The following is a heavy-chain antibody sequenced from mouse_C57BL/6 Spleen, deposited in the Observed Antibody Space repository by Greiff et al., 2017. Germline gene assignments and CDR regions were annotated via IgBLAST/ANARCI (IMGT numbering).Heavy chain of an antibody. CDR3: AREGGYSYYFDY. Sequence: QVQLQQPGTELVKPGASVKLSCKASGYTFTSYWMHWVKQRPGLGLEWIGNINPSNGGTNYNEKFKSKATLTVDKSSSTAYMQLSSLTSEDSAVYYCAREGGYSYYFDYWGQGTTLTVSS. J-gene: IGHJ2*01. CDR2: INPSNGGT. V-gene: IGHV1-53*01. CDR1: GYTFTSYW. D-gene: IGHD2-3*01.